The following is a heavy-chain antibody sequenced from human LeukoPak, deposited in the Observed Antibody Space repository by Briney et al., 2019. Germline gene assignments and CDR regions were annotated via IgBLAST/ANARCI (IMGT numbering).Heavy chain of an antibody. J-gene: IGHJ4*02. CDR3: ARDRYSIFDY. CDR2: ITSDGSST. Sequence: GGSLRLSCAASGFTFSSTWMNWVRQGPGKGLEWVSRITSDGSSTIYADSVKGRFTISRDNAKSTVYLQMDSLRAEDTAVYFCARDRYSIFDYWGQGAPVTVSS. D-gene: IGHD2/OR15-2a*01. V-gene: IGHV3-74*01. CDR1: GFTFSSTW.